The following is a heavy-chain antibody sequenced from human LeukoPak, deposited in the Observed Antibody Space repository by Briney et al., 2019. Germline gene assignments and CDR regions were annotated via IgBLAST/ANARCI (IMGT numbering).Heavy chain of an antibody. J-gene: IGHJ4*02. CDR2: INWNGGST. CDR3: ARGGLDSSSGVYFDY. D-gene: IGHD6-13*01. Sequence: GGSLTLSCAASGSTFDYYGMSWVRHDAGKGLDWFSGINWNGGSTGDADSVKDRLTISRDNDKNSLYLQKNSLRSEDTALYYCARGGLDSSSGVYFDYWGQGTLVIVSS. CDR1: GSTFDYYG. V-gene: IGHV3-20*04.